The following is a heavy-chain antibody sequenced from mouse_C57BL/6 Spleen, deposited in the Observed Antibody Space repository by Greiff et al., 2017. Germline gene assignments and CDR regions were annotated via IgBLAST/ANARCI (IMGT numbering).Heavy chain of an antibody. V-gene: IGHV1-53*01. CDR3: SRDNYDLDY. CDR1: GYTFTSYW. Sequence: QVHVKQPGTELVKPGASVTLSCKASGYTFTSYWMHWVKQRPGQGLEWIGNINPSHGGPNYNEKFKSKATLTVDKSSSTAYMQLGSMTSEDSAVYYCSRDNYDLDYWGKGTTLTVAS. J-gene: IGHJ2*01. CDR2: INPSHGGP. D-gene: IGHD2-4*01.